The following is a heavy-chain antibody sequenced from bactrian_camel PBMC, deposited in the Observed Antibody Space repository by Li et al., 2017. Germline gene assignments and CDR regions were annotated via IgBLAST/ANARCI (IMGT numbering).Heavy chain of an antibody. V-gene: IGHV3-2*01. CDR1: GFTFSTYY. D-gene: IGHD7*01. CDR2: IESGGGRT. J-gene: IGHJ4*01. CDR3: VRGANWYYDY. Sequence: VQLVESGGGLVEPGGSLRLSCAASGFTFSTYYMSWVRQAPRKGLEWVSSIESGGGRTYYEDSVKGRFTISRDDAENTLYLQMNSLNPDDTGVYYCVRGANWYYDYWGQGTQVTVS.